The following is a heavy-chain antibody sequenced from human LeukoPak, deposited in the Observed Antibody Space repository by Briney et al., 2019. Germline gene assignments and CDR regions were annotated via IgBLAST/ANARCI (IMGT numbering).Heavy chain of an antibody. CDR3: VVDSSGYLYAFDI. D-gene: IGHD3-22*01. Sequence: GESLKISCRGSGYSFTSYCIGWVRQMPGKGLEWMGIVYPGDSDTRYSPSFQGQVTISADKSISTAYLQWSSLKASDTAMYSCVVDSSGYLYAFDIRGQGTMVTVSS. J-gene: IGHJ3*02. CDR1: GYSFTSYC. V-gene: IGHV5-51*01. CDR2: VYPGDSDT.